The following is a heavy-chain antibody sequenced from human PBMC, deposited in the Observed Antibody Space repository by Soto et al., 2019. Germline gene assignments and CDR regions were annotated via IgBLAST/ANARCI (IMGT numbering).Heavy chain of an antibody. CDR1: GFTXSSNY. V-gene: IGHV3-66*01. D-gene: IGHD4-17*01. Sequence: GGSLRLSCAASGFTXSSNYMSWVRQAPGKGLEWVSVIYSGGSTYYADSVKGRFTISRDNSKNTLYLQMNSLRAEDTAVYYCARDLGTVTTHYGMDVWGQGTTVTVSS. J-gene: IGHJ6*02. CDR3: ARDLGTVTTHYGMDV. CDR2: IYSGGST.